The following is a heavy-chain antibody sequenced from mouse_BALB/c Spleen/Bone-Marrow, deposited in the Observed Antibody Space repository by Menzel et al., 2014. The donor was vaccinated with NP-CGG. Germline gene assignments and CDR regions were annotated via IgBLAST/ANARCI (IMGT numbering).Heavy chain of an antibody. Sequence: VQLQQSGAELMKPGASVKISCKATGYTFSSYWIEWVKQRPGHGLEWIGEILPGSGSTNYNEKFKGKATFTADTSSNAAYMQLSSLTSEDSGVYYCAGCYRYDYWGQGTTLTVSS. CDR1: GYTFSSYW. D-gene: IGHD2-14*01. V-gene: IGHV1-9*01. CDR3: AGCYRYDY. J-gene: IGHJ2*01. CDR2: ILPGSGST.